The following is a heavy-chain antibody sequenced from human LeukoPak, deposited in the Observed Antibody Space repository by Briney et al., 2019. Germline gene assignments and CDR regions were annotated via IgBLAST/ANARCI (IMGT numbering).Heavy chain of an antibody. CDR1: GYTFTTYG. V-gene: IGHV1-18*01. CDR3: ARGEVSASLYYFDF. CDR2: VSGYTGNT. D-gene: IGHD1-14*01. Sequence: GASVKVSCKTSGYTFTTYGVSWVRHAPGHGLEWMGWVSGYTGNTNYAERFQGRVTMTIDASTSTVYMELTNLRSDDTAVYFCARGEVSASLYYFDFWGQGTLVTVS. J-gene: IGHJ4*02.